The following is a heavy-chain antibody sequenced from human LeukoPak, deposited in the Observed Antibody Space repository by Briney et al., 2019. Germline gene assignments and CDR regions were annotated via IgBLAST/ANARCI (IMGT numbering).Heavy chain of an antibody. CDR2: ISSSSSTI. J-gene: IGHJ6*03. D-gene: IGHD2-15*01. CDR3: AREGFTRYYYYYMDV. CDR1: GFTFINAW. Sequence: GGSLRLSCAASGFTFINAWMAWVRQAPGKGLEWVSYISSSSSTIYYADSVKGRFTISRDNAKNSLYLQMNSLRAEDTAVYYCAREGFTRYYYYYMDVWGKGTTLTVSS. V-gene: IGHV3-48*01.